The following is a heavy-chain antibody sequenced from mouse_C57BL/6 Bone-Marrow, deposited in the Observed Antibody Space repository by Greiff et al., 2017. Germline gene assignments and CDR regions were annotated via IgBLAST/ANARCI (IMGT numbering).Heavy chain of an antibody. CDR2: IRNKANGYTT. J-gene: IGHJ3*01. CDR3: ARYSLPGFAY. CDR1: GFTFTDYY. Sequence: EVQGVESGGGLVQPGGSLSLSCAASGFTFTDYYMSWVRQPPGKALEWLGFIRNKANGYTTEYSASVKGRFTISRDNSQSILYLQMNALRAEDRATYYFARYSLPGFAYWGQGTLVTVSA. V-gene: IGHV7-3*01. D-gene: IGHD5-5*01.